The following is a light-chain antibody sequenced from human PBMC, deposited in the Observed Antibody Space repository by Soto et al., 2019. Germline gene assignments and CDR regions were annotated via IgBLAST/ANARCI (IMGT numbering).Light chain of an antibody. CDR3: QQRTNWPLT. CDR2: DAS. Sequence: EIALTQSPATLSFSPGERATLSCRASQSVDKYLVWYQQKPGQAPRLLIYDASSRATGIPARFSGSGSGTDFSLTITSLEPEDFAVYYCQQRTNWPLTFGGGTKLEIK. CDR1: QSVDKY. J-gene: IGKJ4*01. V-gene: IGKV3-11*01.